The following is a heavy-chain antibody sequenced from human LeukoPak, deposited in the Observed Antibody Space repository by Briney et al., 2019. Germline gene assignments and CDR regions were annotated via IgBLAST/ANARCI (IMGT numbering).Heavy chain of an antibody. CDR2: ISGSGGST. V-gene: IGHV3-23*01. CDR3: AKDSLSTPGYSASNY. D-gene: IGHD5-12*01. J-gene: IGHJ4*02. Sequence: GGSLRPSCAASGFTFSSYAMSWVRQAPGKGLEWVSAISGSGGSTYYADSVKGRFTISRDNSKNTLYLQMNSLRAEDTAVYYCAKDSLSTPGYSASNYWGQGTLVTVSS. CDR1: GFTFSSYA.